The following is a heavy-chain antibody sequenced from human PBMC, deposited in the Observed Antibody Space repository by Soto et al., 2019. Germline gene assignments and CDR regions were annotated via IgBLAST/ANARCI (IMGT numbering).Heavy chain of an antibody. J-gene: IGHJ4*02. CDR1: GFTFSSYA. Sequence: QVQLVESGGGVVQPGRSLRLSCAASGFTFSSYAMHWVRQAPGKGLEWVAVISYDGSNKYYADSVKGRFTISRDNSKKPLYLQMNSLRAEDTAVYYCARDPVAYCGGDCRTFDYWGQGTLVTVSS. CDR3: ARDPVAYCGGDCRTFDY. D-gene: IGHD2-21*02. V-gene: IGHV3-30-3*01. CDR2: ISYDGSNK.